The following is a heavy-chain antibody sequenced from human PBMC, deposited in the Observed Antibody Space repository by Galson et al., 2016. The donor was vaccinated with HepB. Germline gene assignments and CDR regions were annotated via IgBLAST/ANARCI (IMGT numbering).Heavy chain of an antibody. CDR1: GFTFTRYA. J-gene: IGHJ4*02. CDR3: AKDGIMVAANPYHFHY. V-gene: IGHV3-23*01. D-gene: IGHD2-15*01. CDR2: ITSSGGNT. Sequence: SLRLSCAAPGFTFTRYAMTWVRQAPGKGLEWVSSITSSGGNTYYTDSVKGRFTISRDNSQNTLLLQMNSLRAEDTAVYYCAKDGIMVAANPYHFHYWGQGTPVTVSS.